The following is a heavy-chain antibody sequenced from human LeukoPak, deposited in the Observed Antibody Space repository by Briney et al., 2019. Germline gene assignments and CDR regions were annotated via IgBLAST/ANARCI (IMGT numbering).Heavy chain of an antibody. J-gene: IGHJ4*02. V-gene: IGHV4-34*01. D-gene: IGHD2-2*01. CDR2: INHSGST. CDR1: GGSFSGYY. CDR3: APYCSSTSCLDDY. Sequence: SETLSLTCAVYGGSFSGYYWSWIRQPPGKGLEWIGEINHSGSTNYNPSLKSRVTISVDTSKNQFSLKLSSVTAADTAVYYCAPYCSSTSCLDDYWGQGTLVTVSS.